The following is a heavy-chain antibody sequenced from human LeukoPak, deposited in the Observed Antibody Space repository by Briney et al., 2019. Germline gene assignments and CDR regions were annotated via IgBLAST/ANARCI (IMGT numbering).Heavy chain of an antibody. D-gene: IGHD3-16*02. CDR3: ARDVLEVGLRLGELSSPFYYYYMDV. CDR2: ISAYNGNT. V-gene: IGHV1-18*04. J-gene: IGHJ6*03. Sequence: ASVKVSCKASGYTFTGYYMHWVRQAPGQGLEWMGWISAYNGNTNYAQRLQGRVTMTTDTSTSTAYMELRSLRSDGTAVYYCARDVLEVGLRLGELSSPFYYYYMDVWGKGTTVTISS. CDR1: GYTFTGYY.